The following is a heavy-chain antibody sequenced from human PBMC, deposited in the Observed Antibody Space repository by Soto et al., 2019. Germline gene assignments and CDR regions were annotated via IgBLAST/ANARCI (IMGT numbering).Heavy chain of an antibody. D-gene: IGHD3-3*01. CDR3: ARDVGPVTIFGEALSGYFDF. Sequence: GSLRLSCAASGFTFSSYGMHWVRQAPGKGLEWVAVISYDGSNKYYADSVKGRFTISRDNSKNTLYLQMNSLRGEDTAFYYCARDVGPVTIFGEALSGYFDFWGQGTLVTVSS. V-gene: IGHV3-30*03. CDR2: ISYDGSNK. J-gene: IGHJ4*02. CDR1: GFTFSSYG.